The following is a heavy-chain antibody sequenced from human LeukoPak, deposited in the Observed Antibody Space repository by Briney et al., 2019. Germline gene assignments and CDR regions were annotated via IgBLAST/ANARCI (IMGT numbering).Heavy chain of an antibody. Sequence: GGSLRLSCAASGFTFSSYAMSWVRQAPGKGLERVSAISGSGGSTYYADSVKGRFTISRDNSKNTLYLQMNSLRAEDTAVYYCAKLGYYYDSSGYYSSDYWGQGTLVTVSS. V-gene: IGHV3-23*01. CDR1: GFTFSSYA. CDR2: ISGSGGST. J-gene: IGHJ4*02. D-gene: IGHD3-22*01. CDR3: AKLGYYYDSSGYYSSDY.